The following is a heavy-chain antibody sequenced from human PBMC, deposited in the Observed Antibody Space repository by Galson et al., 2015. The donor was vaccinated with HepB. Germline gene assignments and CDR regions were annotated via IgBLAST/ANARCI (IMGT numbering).Heavy chain of an antibody. CDR1: GFTLTNYA. J-gene: IGHJ5*02. D-gene: IGHD5-12*01. CDR2: IWHDGRNQ. CDR3: TREENIAALASWDL. V-gene: IGHV3-33*08. Sequence: SLRLSCAASGFTLTNYAMAWVRQAPGKGLEWIALIWHDGRNQYYADSVKGRFSVSRDNSKNTLYLQMNSLRAEDTALYYCTREENIAALASWDLWGQGTLVAVSS.